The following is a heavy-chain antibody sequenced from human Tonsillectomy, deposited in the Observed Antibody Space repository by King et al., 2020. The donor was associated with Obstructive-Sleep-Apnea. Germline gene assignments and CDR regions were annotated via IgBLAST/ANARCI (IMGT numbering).Heavy chain of an antibody. D-gene: IGHD3-16*01. CDR3: ARVVTRGSGKLVWVDY. CDR2: IYYSGST. J-gene: IGHJ4*02. V-gene: IGHV4-39*07. CDR1: GGSISSSRYY. Sequence: LQLKESGPGLVKPSETLSLTCTVSGGSISSSRYYWGWIRQPPGKGLEWIATIYYSGSTYYNPSLKSRVSISIDTSKSQFSLKLSSVTAADTAVYYCARVVTRGSGKLVWVDYWGQGTLVTVSS.